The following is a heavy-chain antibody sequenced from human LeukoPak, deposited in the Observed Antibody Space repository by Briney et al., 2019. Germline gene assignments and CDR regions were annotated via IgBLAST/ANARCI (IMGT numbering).Heavy chain of an antibody. J-gene: IGHJ4*02. Sequence: TGGSLRLSCAASGFTFSSYAMHWVRQAPGKGLEWVAVISYDGSNKYYADSVKGRFTTSRDNSKNTLYLQMNSLRAEDTAVYYCARDLGGGTFDYWGQGTLVTVSS. CDR1: GFTFSSYA. CDR2: ISYDGSNK. CDR3: ARDLGGGTFDY. V-gene: IGHV3-30-3*01.